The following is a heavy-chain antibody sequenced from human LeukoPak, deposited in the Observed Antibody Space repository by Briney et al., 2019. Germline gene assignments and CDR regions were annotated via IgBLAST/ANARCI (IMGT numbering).Heavy chain of an antibody. D-gene: IGHD4/OR15-4a*01. Sequence: SSETLSLTCTVSGGSISSGDYYWSWIRQPPGKGLEWIGYTYYSGSTYYNPSLKSRVTISVDTSKNQFSLKLSSVTAADTAVYYCARAVDYNWFDPWGQGTLVTVSS. CDR3: ARAVDYNWFDP. V-gene: IGHV4-30-4*01. J-gene: IGHJ5*02. CDR1: GGSISSGDYY. CDR2: TYYSGST.